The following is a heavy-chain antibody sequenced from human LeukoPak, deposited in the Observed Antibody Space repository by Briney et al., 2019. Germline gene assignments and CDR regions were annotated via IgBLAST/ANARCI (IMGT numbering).Heavy chain of an antibody. Sequence: ASVKVSCKASGGTFISYAISWVRQAPGQGLEWMGRIIPILGIANNAQKFQGRVTITADKSTSTAYMELSSLRSEDTAVYYCARVSRGYSNYGMDVWGQGTTVTVSS. D-gene: IGHD5-18*01. CDR2: IIPILGIA. CDR1: GGTFISYA. V-gene: IGHV1-69*04. J-gene: IGHJ6*02. CDR3: ARVSRGYSNYGMDV.